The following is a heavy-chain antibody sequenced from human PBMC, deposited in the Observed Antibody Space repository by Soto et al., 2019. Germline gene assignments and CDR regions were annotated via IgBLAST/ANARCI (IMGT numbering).Heavy chain of an antibody. Sequence: GGSLRLSCEASGFTFSNYAMAWVRQTPGEGPEWVSTIGGGDDIFYADSVKGRFTISRDNSKNTLYLQMNSLRAEDTAVYYCAKPSCSSNSCYLEYWGQGTLVTVSS. J-gene: IGHJ4*02. CDR3: AKPSCSSNSCYLEY. CDR2: IGGGDDI. V-gene: IGHV3-23*01. CDR1: GFTFSNYA. D-gene: IGHD2-2*01.